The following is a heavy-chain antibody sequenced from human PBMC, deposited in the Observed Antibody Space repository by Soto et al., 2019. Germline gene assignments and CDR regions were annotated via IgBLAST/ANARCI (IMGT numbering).Heavy chain of an antibody. D-gene: IGHD6-19*01. V-gene: IGHV3-7*03. CDR1: GFTFSGYR. J-gene: IGHJ4*02. CDR2: VNQDGSQK. Sequence: EVQLVESGGGLVQPGGSLRLSCAGSGFTFSGYRMTWVRQPPGKGLEWVASVNQDGSQKFYVDSVKGRFTISRDNDKNSLFLQMISLRAEDTAVYYCARWESSDWYLGIWGQGTLVTVSS. CDR3: ARWESSDWYLGI.